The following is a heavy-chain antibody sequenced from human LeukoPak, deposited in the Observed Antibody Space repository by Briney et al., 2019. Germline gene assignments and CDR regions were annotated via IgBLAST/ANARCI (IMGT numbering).Heavy chain of an antibody. J-gene: IGHJ3*02. Sequence: GGSLRLSCAASGFTFNTYWMNWVRQAPGKGLEWVANIKQDGSESYYVDSVRGRFTISRDNAKNSLYVQMNSLRDGDTAVYYCARGHSSAWDHTFDIWGQGTMVTVSS. CDR3: ARGHSSAWDHTFDI. D-gene: IGHD6-25*01. CDR2: IKQDGSES. CDR1: GFTFNTYW. V-gene: IGHV3-7*04.